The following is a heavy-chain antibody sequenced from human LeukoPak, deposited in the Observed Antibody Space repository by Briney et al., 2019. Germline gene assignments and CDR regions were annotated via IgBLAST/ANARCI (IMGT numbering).Heavy chain of an antibody. J-gene: IGHJ4*02. Sequence: PGGSLRLSCAASGFTFSSYAMSWVRQAPGKGLEWVSAISGSGGSTYYADSVKGRFTISRDNAKNSLHLRMNSLRAEDTAVYYCARVVSGSGSYYNSWFDYWGQGNLVTVSS. V-gene: IGHV3-23*01. CDR2: ISGSGGST. D-gene: IGHD3-10*01. CDR3: ARVVSGSGSYYNSWFDY. CDR1: GFTFSSYA.